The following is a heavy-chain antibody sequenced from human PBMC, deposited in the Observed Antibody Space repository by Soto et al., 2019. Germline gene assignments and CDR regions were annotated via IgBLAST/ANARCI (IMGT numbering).Heavy chain of an antibody. J-gene: IGHJ4*02. D-gene: IGHD3-9*01. CDR1: GGSISSGDYY. V-gene: IGHV4-39*01. CDR3: ARHRGTISLPDY. CDR2: VNHGGTS. Sequence: PSETLSLTCTVSGGSISSGDYYWSWIRQPPGKGLEWIGEVNHGGTSNYNPSLKSRAILSVDTSKNQFSLKLSSVTAADTAVYYCARHRGTISLPDYWGQGTLVTVSS.